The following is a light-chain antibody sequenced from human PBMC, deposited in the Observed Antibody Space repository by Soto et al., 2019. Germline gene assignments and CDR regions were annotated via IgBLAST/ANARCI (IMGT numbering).Light chain of an antibody. J-gene: IGLJ1*01. Sequence: QSALTQPPSASGTPGQRVTISCSGSSSNIGSDSVNWFQHLPETTPKLLIYGNNQRPSGVPDRFSGSKSGTSASLVISGLQSEDEADYYCAAWDGSLNAYVFGTGTKVTVL. V-gene: IGLV1-44*01. CDR2: GNN. CDR1: SSNIGSDS. CDR3: AAWDGSLNAYV.